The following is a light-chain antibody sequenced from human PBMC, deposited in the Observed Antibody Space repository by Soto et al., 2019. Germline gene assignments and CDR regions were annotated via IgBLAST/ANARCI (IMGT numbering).Light chain of an antibody. CDR3: QQSYSTPRT. CDR1: QSISSY. CDR2: AAS. J-gene: IGKJ1*01. Sequence: DIQMTQSPSSLSASVGDRVTITCRASQSISSYLNWYQQKPGKAPKLLISAASSLQSGVPSRFSGSGSGTDFTLTITSLQPEAFATYYCQQSYSTPRTFGQGTKVEIK. V-gene: IGKV1-39*01.